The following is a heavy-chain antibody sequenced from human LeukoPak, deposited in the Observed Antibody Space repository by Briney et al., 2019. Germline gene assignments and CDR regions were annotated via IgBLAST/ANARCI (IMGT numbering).Heavy chain of an antibody. CDR2: IYSGGST. CDR3: AKDLRRRGFGY. D-gene: IGHD6-6*01. Sequence: GGSLRLSCAASGFTVSSNYMSWVRQAPGKGLEWVSVIYSGGSTYYADSVKGRFTISRDNSKNTLYLQMNSLRAEDTAVYYCAKDLRRRGFGYWGQGTLVTVSS. J-gene: IGHJ4*02. V-gene: IGHV3-53*01. CDR1: GFTVSSNY.